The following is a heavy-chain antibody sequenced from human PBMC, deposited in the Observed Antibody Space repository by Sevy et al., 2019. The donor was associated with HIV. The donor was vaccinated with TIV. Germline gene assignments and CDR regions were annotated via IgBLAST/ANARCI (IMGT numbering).Heavy chain of an antibody. CDR2: FDPEDGKT. Sequence: ASVKVSCKVSGYTLTELSIHWVRQAPGKGLEWLVTFDPEDGKTIFAQNFQGRVTMTEDTSTDTTYMELSSLRSEDTAVYYCARDGPPYCSSTSCYINWFDPWGQGTLVTVSS. CDR3: ARDGPPYCSSTSCYINWFDP. CDR1: GYTLTELS. D-gene: IGHD2-2*02. V-gene: IGHV1-24*01. J-gene: IGHJ5*02.